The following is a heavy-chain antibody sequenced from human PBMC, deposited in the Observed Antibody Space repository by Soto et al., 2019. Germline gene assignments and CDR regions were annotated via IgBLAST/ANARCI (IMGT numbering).Heavy chain of an antibody. CDR1: GFTFSNYA. CDR2: ISFSGDST. Sequence: EVQLLESGGGLVKPGGSLRLSCAASGFTFSNYAMAWVRQAPGKGLEWVSGISFSGDSTYYADSVRGRFTISRDNSKNTAHLEMDSMRADATALYYCAKDGPVTTTKQGYFDSWGQGTLVTVSS. CDR3: AKDGPVTTTKQGYFDS. J-gene: IGHJ4*02. D-gene: IGHD4-17*01. V-gene: IGHV3-23*01.